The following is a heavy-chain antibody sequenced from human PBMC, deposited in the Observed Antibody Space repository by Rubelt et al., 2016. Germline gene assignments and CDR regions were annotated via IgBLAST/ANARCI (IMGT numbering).Heavy chain of an antibody. CDR2: IKQDGSEN. CDR3: ARRRTGGVYFDS. Sequence: EVQLVESGGGLVQPGGSLRLSCAASGFTFTNYWMSWVRQAPGKGLEWVANIKQDGSENYYVDSVKGRFNISRDNAKNSVYLEMNSLRSEDTAVYYCARRRTGGVYFDSWGQGTLVTVSS. D-gene: IGHD1-14*01. V-gene: IGHV3-7*01. CDR1: GFTFTNYW. J-gene: IGHJ4*02.